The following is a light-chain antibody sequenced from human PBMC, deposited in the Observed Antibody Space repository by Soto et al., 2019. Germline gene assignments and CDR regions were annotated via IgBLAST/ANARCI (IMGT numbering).Light chain of an antibody. V-gene: IGLV1-47*01. Sequence: QSVLTQPPSASGTPGQTVTISCSGSSSNIGSNYVFWYQQLPGTAPKLLIYLTDQRPSGVPDRFSGSKSGTSGYLAISGLRSEDEADYYCTTWDPRMGGFWVFGGGTKLTVL. CDR2: LTD. CDR1: SSNIGSNY. J-gene: IGLJ3*02. CDR3: TTWDPRMGGFWV.